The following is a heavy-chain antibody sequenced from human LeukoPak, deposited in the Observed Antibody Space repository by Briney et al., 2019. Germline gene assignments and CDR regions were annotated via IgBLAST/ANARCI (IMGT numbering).Heavy chain of an antibody. CDR2: ISYDGSNK. Sequence: GRSLRLSCAASGFTFSSYAMHWVRQAPGKALEWVAVISYDGSNKYYADSVKGRSTISRDNSKNTLYLQMNSLRAEDTAVYYCLGYCSGGSCYSTDYWGQGTLVTVSS. V-gene: IGHV3-30-3*01. D-gene: IGHD2-15*01. CDR3: LGYCSGGSCYSTDY. CDR1: GFTFSSYA. J-gene: IGHJ4*02.